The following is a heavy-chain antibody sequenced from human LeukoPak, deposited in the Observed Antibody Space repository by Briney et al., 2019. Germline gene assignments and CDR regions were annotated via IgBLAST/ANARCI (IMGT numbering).Heavy chain of an antibody. V-gene: IGHV1-69*05. CDR2: IIPIFGTA. CDR3: ARGDYDILTGPRRNWFDP. CDR1: GGTFSSYA. J-gene: IGHJ5*02. Sequence: SVKVSCKASGGTFSSYAISWVRQAPGQGLEWMGGIIPIFGTANYAQKFQGRVTITTDESTSTAYMELSSLRSEDTAVYYCARGDYDILTGPRRNWFDPWGQGTLVTVSS. D-gene: IGHD3-9*01.